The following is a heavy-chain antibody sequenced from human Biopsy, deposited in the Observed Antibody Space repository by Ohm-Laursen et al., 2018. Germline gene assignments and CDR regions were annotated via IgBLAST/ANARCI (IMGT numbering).Heavy chain of an antibody. CDR2: IYTSGSS. Sequence: SDTLSLTCTVSGGSLSNYYWSWIRQPAGKGLEWIGRIYTSGSSNKNPSLMSRVTMSVDTSKKQFSLKVRSVTAADTAVYYCVRGVDYYDPYHYYALDVWGQGTTVTVSS. D-gene: IGHD3-22*01. V-gene: IGHV4-4*07. CDR3: VRGVDYYDPYHYYALDV. J-gene: IGHJ6*02. CDR1: GGSLSNYY.